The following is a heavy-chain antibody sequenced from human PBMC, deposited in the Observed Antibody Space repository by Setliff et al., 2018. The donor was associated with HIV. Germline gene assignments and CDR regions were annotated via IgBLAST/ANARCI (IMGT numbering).Heavy chain of an antibody. CDR2: MNPDGSNT. J-gene: IGHJ3*02. CDR1: GYSFITYR. D-gene: IGHD3-16*01. V-gene: IGHV5-51*01. Sequence: GESLKISCKGSGYSFITYRIGWVRQRPGKGLEWMGIMNPDGSNTRYSPSFQGQVTISVDESISTAYLQWSSLKASDTAFYYCARFYGSYDVGGFDIWGQGTKVTVSS. CDR3: ARFYGSYDVGGFDI.